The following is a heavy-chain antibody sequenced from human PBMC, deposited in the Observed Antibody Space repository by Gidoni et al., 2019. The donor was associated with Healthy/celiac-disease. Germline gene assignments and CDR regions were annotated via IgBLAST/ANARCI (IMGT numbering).Heavy chain of an antibody. Sequence: QVQLVESGGGVVQPGRSLRPSCAASGFTFSSYGMHWVRQAPGKGLEWVAVISYDGSNKYYADSVKGRFTISRDNSKNTLYLQMNSLRAEDTAVYYCAKGNWADAFDIWGQGTMVTVSS. CDR1: GFTFSSYG. V-gene: IGHV3-30*18. CDR2: ISYDGSNK. J-gene: IGHJ3*02. CDR3: AKGNWADAFDI. D-gene: IGHD7-27*01.